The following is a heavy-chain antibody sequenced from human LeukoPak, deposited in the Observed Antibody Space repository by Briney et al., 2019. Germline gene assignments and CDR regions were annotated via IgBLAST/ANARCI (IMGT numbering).Heavy chain of an antibody. CDR2: MNQDGSQK. D-gene: IGHD3-10*01. CDR1: GFTFSSHW. V-gene: IGHV3-7*01. CDR3: ARDEYYYGSGSYYYYYYGMNV. Sequence: GGSLRLSCAASGFTFSSHWMSWVRQAPGEGLEWVANMNQDGSQKYYADSVKGRFTISRDNAKNTLYLQMNSLRAEDTAVYYCARDEYYYGSGSYYYYYYGMNVWGKGTTVTVSS. J-gene: IGHJ6*04.